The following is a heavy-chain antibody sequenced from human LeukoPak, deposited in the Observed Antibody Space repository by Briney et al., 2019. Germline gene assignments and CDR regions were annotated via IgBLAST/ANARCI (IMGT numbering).Heavy chain of an antibody. D-gene: IGHD6-25*01. CDR1: GGSFSGYY. CDR3: ARVGQRLDNWFDP. CDR2: IYYSGST. J-gene: IGHJ5*02. Sequence: SETLSLTCAVYGGSFSGYYWSWIRQHPGKGLEWIGYIYYSGSTYYNPSLKSRVTISVDTSKNQFSLKLSSVTAADTAVYYCARVGQRLDNWFDPWGQGTLVTVSS. V-gene: IGHV4-31*11.